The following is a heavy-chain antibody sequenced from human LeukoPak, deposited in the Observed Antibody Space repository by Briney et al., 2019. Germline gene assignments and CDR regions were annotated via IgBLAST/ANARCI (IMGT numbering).Heavy chain of an antibody. D-gene: IGHD5-18*01. CDR3: ARDGGYSYGFHYYYYMDV. J-gene: IGHJ6*03. Sequence: GGSLRLPCAASGFTFSDYYMSWIRQAPGKGLEWVSSISSSSSYIYYADSVKGRFTISRDNAKNSLYLQMNSLRAEDTAVYYCARDGGYSYGFHYYYYMDVWGKGTTVTVSS. V-gene: IGHV3-11*06. CDR2: ISSSSSYI. CDR1: GFTFSDYY.